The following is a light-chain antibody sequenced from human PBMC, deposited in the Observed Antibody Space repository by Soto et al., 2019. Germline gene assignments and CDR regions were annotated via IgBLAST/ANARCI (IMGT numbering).Light chain of an antibody. CDR2: DAS. V-gene: IGKV3-11*01. CDR1: QSVSTY. CDR3: QQYNYWPIT. J-gene: IGKJ5*01. Sequence: ETVLTQSPAILSLSPGERATLSCRASQSVSTYLAWYQQKPGQAPRLLIYDASNRATGIPARFIGSGSETDFTLTVSSLRSEDSAVYYCQQYNYWPITFGQGTRLEIK.